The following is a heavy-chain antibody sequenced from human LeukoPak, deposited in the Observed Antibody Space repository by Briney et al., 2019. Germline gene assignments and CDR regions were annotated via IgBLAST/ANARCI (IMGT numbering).Heavy chain of an antibody. CDR3: ASGDDFWSGYYTSFRY. J-gene: IGHJ4*02. D-gene: IGHD3-3*01. V-gene: IGHV3-33*01. Sequence: GGSLRLSCAASGFTFSSYGMHWVRQAPGKGLEWVAVIWYDGSNKYYADSVKGRFTISRDNSKNTLYLQMNSLRAEDTAVYYCASGDDFWSGYYTSFRYWGQGTLVTVSS. CDR1: GFTFSSYG. CDR2: IWYDGSNK.